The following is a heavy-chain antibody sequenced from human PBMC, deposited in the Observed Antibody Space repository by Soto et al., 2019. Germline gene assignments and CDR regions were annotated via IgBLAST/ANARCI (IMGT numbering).Heavy chain of an antibody. Sequence: ASVKVSCKASGYTFTGYYMHWVRQAPGQRREWMGWINAGNGNRKYSQKFQGRVTITRDTSASTAYMELSSLRSEDTAVYYCARGPGGPDGPGDYWGQGTLVTVSS. CDR1: GYTFTGYY. J-gene: IGHJ4*02. CDR3: ARGPGGPDGPGDY. D-gene: IGHD2-15*01. V-gene: IGHV1-3*01. CDR2: INAGNGNR.